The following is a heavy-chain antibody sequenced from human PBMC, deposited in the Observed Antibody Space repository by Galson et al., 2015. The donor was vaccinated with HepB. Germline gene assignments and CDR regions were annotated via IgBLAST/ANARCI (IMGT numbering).Heavy chain of an antibody. D-gene: IGHD3-10*01. J-gene: IGHJ4*02. CDR3: VRCPFTTYFGSGTFFDH. CDR1: GFTFSSYG. V-gene: IGHV3-48*01. Sequence: SLRLSCAASGFTFSSYGMHWVRQAPGKGLGWISHISSSGSAMFYADSVKGRFTISRDNAKNSLFLQMGSLRAEDTAVYYCVRCPFTTYFGSGTFFDHWGQGTRFTVSS. CDR2: ISSSGSAM.